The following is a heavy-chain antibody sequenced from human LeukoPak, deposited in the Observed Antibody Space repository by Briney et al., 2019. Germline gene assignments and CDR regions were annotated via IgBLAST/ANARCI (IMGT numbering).Heavy chain of an antibody. V-gene: IGHV1-8*01. Sequence: GASVKVSCKASGHTFTRYDINWVRQATGQGLEWMGWMNPDSGSTGYAQKFQGRVTMTRNPSISTAYMELSSLTSEDTAVYYCARRIAAAGVGIVYWGQGTLVTVSS. D-gene: IGHD6-13*01. CDR3: ARRIAAAGVGIVY. CDR2: MNPDSGST. CDR1: GHTFTRYD. J-gene: IGHJ4*02.